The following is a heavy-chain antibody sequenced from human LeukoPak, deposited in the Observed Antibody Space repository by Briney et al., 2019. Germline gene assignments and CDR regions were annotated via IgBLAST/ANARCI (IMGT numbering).Heavy chain of an antibody. CDR3: AKDRNFHGDDPNWFDP. CDR1: GFTFSSYG. Sequence: GGSLRLSCAASGFTFSSYGMHWVRQAPGKGLEWVAFIRYDGSNKYYADSVKGRFTISRDNSKNTLYLQMNGLRAEDTAVYYCAKDRNFHGDDPNWFDPWGQGTLVTVSS. V-gene: IGHV3-30*02. J-gene: IGHJ5*02. CDR2: IRYDGSNK. D-gene: IGHD4-17*01.